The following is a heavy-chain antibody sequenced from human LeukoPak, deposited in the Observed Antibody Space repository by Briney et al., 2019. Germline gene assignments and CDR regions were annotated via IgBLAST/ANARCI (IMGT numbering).Heavy chain of an antibody. CDR1: GFNFSSYA. V-gene: IGHV3-23*01. Sequence: PGGSLRLSCAASGFNFSSYAMSWVRQAPGKGLEWVSGISGSGGSTDYADSVKGRFTISRDNSKNTLHLQMNSLRVKDTAVYYCAKDYFVSVSRRGNWFDPWGQGTLATVSS. CDR3: AKDYFVSVSRRGNWFDP. J-gene: IGHJ5*02. D-gene: IGHD2-2*01. CDR2: ISGSGGST.